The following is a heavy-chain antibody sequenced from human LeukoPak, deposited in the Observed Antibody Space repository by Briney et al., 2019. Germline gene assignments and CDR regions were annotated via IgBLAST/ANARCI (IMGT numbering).Heavy chain of an antibody. CDR3: ARAFGGYCFDY. Sequence: PGGSPRLSCAASGFTSSRYWMHWVRQAPGKGLEWVSSISSSSSYIYYADSVKGRFTISRDNAKNSLYLQMNSLRAEDTAVYYCARAFGGYCFDYWGQGTLVTVSS. CDR1: GFTSSRYW. CDR2: ISSSSSYI. J-gene: IGHJ4*02. V-gene: IGHV3-21*01. D-gene: IGHD3-22*01.